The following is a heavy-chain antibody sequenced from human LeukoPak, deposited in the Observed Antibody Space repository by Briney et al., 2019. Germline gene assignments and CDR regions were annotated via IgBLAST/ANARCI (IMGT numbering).Heavy chain of an antibody. Sequence: PGGSLRLSCVPSGFIFSNYAMSWVRQAPGKGLEWVSSISGSGGSTHYADSVKGRFTISRDKTKNTLNMQMNSLRAEDTAVYYCAKDRTVGASYWYFDLWGRGTLVTVSS. CDR3: AKDRTVGASYWYFDL. CDR2: ISGSGGST. D-gene: IGHD1-26*01. V-gene: IGHV3-23*01. J-gene: IGHJ2*01. CDR1: GFIFSNYA.